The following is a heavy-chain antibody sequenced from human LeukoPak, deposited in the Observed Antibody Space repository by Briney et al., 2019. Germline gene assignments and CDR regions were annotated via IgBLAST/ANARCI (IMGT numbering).Heavy chain of an antibody. CDR3: AKYNWNYAFDM. J-gene: IGHJ3*02. Sequence: GGSLRLSCAGSGFTFNWFWMSWVRQAPGKGLEWVANIKEDGSEENYVDSVKGRFTISRDNAKNSLYLQMNSLRAEDTAVYYCAKYNWNYAFDMWGQGTMVTVSS. V-gene: IGHV3-7*01. CDR2: IKEDGSEE. CDR1: GFTFNWFW. D-gene: IGHD1-7*01.